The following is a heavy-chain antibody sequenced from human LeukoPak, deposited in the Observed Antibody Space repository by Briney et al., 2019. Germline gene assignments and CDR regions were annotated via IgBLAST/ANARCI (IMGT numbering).Heavy chain of an antibody. D-gene: IGHD3-22*01. V-gene: IGHV1-69*05. Sequence: SVKVSCKASGGTFSSYAISWVRQAPGQGLGWMGRIIPIFGTANYAQKFQGRVTITTDESTSTAYMELSSLRSEDTAVYYCARDPVVVKAFDIWGQGTMVTVSS. CDR2: IIPIFGTA. J-gene: IGHJ3*02. CDR1: GGTFSSYA. CDR3: ARDPVVVKAFDI.